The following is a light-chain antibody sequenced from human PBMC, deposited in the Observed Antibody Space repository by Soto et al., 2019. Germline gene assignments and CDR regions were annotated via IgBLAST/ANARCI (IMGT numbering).Light chain of an antibody. V-gene: IGKV3-15*01. Sequence: TVMTQSPATLSVSPGERATLSCKSSQSINTLLAWYQQKPGQAPRLLIYGASTRATGVPGRFSGSGSGTEFTLTSDSLQSEDFAVYFCQQNYDWPEYTFGQGTKLEIK. CDR1: QSINTL. CDR2: GAS. J-gene: IGKJ2*01. CDR3: QQNYDWPEYT.